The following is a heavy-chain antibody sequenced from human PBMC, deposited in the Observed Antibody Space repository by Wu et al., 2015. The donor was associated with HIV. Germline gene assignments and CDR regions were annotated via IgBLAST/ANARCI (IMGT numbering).Heavy chain of an antibody. CDR2: INPSGGST. CDR1: GYTFTSYY. J-gene: IGHJ4*02. Sequence: QVQLVQSGAEVKKPGASVKVSCKAFGYTFTSYYMHWVRQAPGQGLEWMGIINPSGGSTSYAQKFQGRVTMTRDTSTSTVYMELSSLGSEDTAVYYCARERVDYDSSGYRAHRGHHFDYWGQGTRGHRLL. CDR3: ARERVDYDSSGYRAHRGHHFDY. V-gene: IGHV1-46*01. D-gene: IGHD3-22*01.